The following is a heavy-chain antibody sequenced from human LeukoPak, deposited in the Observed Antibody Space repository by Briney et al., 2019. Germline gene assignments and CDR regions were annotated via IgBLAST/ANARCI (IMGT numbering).Heavy chain of an antibody. CDR3: ARPDVVGDDYNYLWYGWVY. CDR2: IYTSGST. CDR1: GGSISSYY. V-gene: IGHV4-4*09. J-gene: IGHJ4*02. Sequence: SETLSLTCTVSGGSISSYYWSWIRQPPGKGLEWIGYIYTSGSTNYNPSLKSRVTISVDTSKNQFSLKLNSVTAADTAVYFCARPDVVGDDYNYLWYGWVYWGQGTLVTVSS. D-gene: IGHD5-24*01.